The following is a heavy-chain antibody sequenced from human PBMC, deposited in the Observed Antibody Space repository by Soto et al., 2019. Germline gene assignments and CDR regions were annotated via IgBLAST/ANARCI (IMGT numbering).Heavy chain of an antibody. CDR1: GGSISSSSYY. Sequence: PSETLSLTCTVSGGSISSSSYYWGWIRQPPGKGLEWIGSIYYSGSTYYNPSLKSRVTISVDTSKNQFSLKLSSVTAADTAVYYCARYSGGSYRRLDYWGQGTLVTVSS. CDR2: IYYSGST. J-gene: IGHJ4*02. D-gene: IGHD1-26*01. CDR3: ARYSGGSYRRLDY. V-gene: IGHV4-39*01.